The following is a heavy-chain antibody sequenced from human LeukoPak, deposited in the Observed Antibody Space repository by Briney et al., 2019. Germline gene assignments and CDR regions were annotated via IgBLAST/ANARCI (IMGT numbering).Heavy chain of an antibody. CDR1: GGSFSGYC. Sequence: SETLSLTCAVYGGSFSGYCWSWIRQPPGKGLEWIGEINHSGSTNYNPSLKSRVTISVDTSKNQFSLKLSSVTAADTAVYYCARARREWKIDTFDMWGQGTMVTVSS. D-gene: IGHD3-3*01. CDR3: ARARREWKIDTFDM. V-gene: IGHV4-34*01. J-gene: IGHJ3*02. CDR2: INHSGST.